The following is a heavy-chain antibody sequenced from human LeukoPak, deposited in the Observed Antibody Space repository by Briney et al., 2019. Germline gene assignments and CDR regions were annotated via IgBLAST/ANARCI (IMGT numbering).Heavy chain of an antibody. CDR2: INPNSGGT. Sequence: ASVKVSCKASGYTSTGYYMHLVRQASGQGLEWMGWINPNSGGTNYAQKFQGRVTMTRDTSISTAYMELSRLRSDDTAVYYCARGNVGYCTNGVCYKGYVDYWGQGTLVTVSS. V-gene: IGHV1-2*02. CDR1: GYTSTGYY. CDR3: ARGNVGYCTNGVCYKGYVDY. D-gene: IGHD2-8*01. J-gene: IGHJ4*02.